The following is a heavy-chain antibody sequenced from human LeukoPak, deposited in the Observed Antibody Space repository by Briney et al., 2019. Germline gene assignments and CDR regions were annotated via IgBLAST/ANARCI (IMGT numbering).Heavy chain of an antibody. D-gene: IGHD2-15*01. V-gene: IGHV3-30-3*01. Sequence: GALRLSCAASGFTFSSYAMHWVRQAPGKGLEWVAVISYDGSNKYYADSVKGRFTISRDNSKNTLYLQMNSLRAEVTAVYYCVVVVAATRAFDIWGQGTMVTVSS. CDR3: VVVVAATRAFDI. CDR1: GFTFSSYA. CDR2: ISYDGSNK. J-gene: IGHJ3*02.